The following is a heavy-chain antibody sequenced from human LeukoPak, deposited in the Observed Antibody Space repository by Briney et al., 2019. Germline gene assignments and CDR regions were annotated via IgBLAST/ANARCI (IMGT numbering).Heavy chain of an antibody. J-gene: IGHJ1*01. D-gene: IGHD6-19*01. Sequence: GGSLRLSCAASGFTFSSYAMSWVRQAPGKGLEWVSAIRGSGGSTYYADSVKGRFTISRDNSKNTLYLHMNSLRVEDTAVNYCAKADSSGCLGYFQHWGQGTLITVSS. CDR2: IRGSGGST. V-gene: IGHV3-23*01. CDR1: GFTFSSYA. CDR3: AKADSSGCLGYFQH.